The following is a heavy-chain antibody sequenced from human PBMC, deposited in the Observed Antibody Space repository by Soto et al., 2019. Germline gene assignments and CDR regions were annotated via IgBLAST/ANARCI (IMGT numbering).Heavy chain of an antibody. V-gene: IGHV1-18*04. J-gene: IGHJ4*02. D-gene: IGHD6-25*01. CDR1: GYTFTSYG. CDR2: ISAFNGDT. Sequence: QVQLVQSGTEVMKPGASVNVSCKAFGYTFTSYGFSWVRQVPGQGLEWLGWISAFNGDTQYAQTMKGRLTVTTDTSTTTVHMELRSLTPADTAVYYCAREAGWQRMVPYDWGQGTLVTVS. CDR3: AREAGWQRMVPYD.